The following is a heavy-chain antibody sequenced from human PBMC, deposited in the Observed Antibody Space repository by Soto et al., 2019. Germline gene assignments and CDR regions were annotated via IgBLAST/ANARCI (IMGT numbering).Heavy chain of an antibody. CDR3: ARDGGLRFLEWADPRDYYGMDV. Sequence: GASVKVSCKASGFSLTGYYFHWIRAAPGQGLEWLGWINPNTGGTTYAQKFQGRVTLTWDTSINTAYMELSSLRPDDTAVYYCARDGGLRFLEWADPRDYYGMDVWGQGTTVTVSS. CDR2: INPNTGGT. J-gene: IGHJ6*02. CDR1: GFSLTGYY. D-gene: IGHD3-3*01. V-gene: IGHV1-2*02.